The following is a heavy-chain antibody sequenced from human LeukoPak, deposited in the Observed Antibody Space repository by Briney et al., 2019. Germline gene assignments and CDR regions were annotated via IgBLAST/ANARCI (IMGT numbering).Heavy chain of an antibody. V-gene: IGHV3-23*01. Sequence: PGGSLRLSCAASGFTFSSYAMSWVRQAPGKGLEWVSAISGSGGSTYYADSVKGRFTISRDNSKNTLYLQMNSLRAEDTAVYYCANRCSSTSCPPPIWGQGTLVTVSS. CDR1: GFTFSSYA. CDR3: ANRCSSTSCPPPI. D-gene: IGHD2-2*01. CDR2: ISGSGGST. J-gene: IGHJ4*02.